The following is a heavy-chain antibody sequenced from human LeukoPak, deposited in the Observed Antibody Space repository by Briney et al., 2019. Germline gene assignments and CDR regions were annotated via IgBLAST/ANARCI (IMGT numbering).Heavy chain of an antibody. D-gene: IGHD6-19*01. V-gene: IGHV3-23*01. CDR1: GFTFSSYG. Sequence: GGTLSLSCAASGFTFSSYGMSWVRQAPGKGLEWVSAISGSGGSTYYADSAKGRFTISRDNSKNTLYLQMNSLRAEDTAVYYCAKKMGGVAGSFDYWGQGTLVTVSS. CDR3: AKKMGGVAGSFDY. J-gene: IGHJ4*02. CDR2: ISGSGGST.